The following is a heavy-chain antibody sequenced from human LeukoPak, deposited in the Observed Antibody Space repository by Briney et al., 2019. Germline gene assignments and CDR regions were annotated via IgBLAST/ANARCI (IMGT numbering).Heavy chain of an antibody. V-gene: IGHV3-74*01. CDR2: INGDGRNI. CDR1: GFTFSSYW. J-gene: IGHJ4*02. D-gene: IGHD2-2*01. Sequence: GGSLRLSCVASGFTFSSYWMHWVRQDPRKGLVWVSRINGDGRNINYADSVRGRFTISRDNAKNSVYLQMNSLRAEDTAVYYCARERYCSSTSCYWVDYWGQGTLVTVSS. CDR3: ARERYCSSTSCYWVDY.